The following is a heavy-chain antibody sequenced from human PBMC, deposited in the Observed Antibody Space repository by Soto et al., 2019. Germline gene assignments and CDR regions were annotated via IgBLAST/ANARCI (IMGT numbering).Heavy chain of an antibody. J-gene: IGHJ4*02. CDR3: AKYVWGSYRPIH. Sequence: AGGSLRLSCAASGFTFSSYSMSWVRQAPGKGLEWVSGFRTSGDGGTTYYADSVKGRFTISRDNSKNTLYLQMNSLRAEDTAVYYCAKYVWGSYRPIHRGQGTLVTVSS. CDR1: GFTFSSYS. V-gene: IGHV3-23*01. D-gene: IGHD3-16*02. CDR2: FRTSGDGGTT.